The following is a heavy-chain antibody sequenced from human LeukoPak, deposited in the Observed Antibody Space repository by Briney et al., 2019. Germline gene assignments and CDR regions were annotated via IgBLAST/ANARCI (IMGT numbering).Heavy chain of an antibody. CDR2: ISSSSSTI. V-gene: IGHV3-48*01. Sequence: PGGSLRLSCAASGFTFSTYSMNWVRQAPGKGLEWVSYISSSSSTIYYADSVKGRFTISRDNAKNSLYLQMNSLRAEDTAVYYCANRGFSRPGDYWGQGTLVTVSS. J-gene: IGHJ4*02. CDR1: GFTFSTYS. D-gene: IGHD3-10*01. CDR3: ANRGFSRPGDY.